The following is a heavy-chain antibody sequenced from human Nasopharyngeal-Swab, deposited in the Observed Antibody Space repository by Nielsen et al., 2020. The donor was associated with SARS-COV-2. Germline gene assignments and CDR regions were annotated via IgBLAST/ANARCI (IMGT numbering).Heavy chain of an antibody. CDR1: GASLTSGNYY. CDR3: AALGSSLNWFDP. D-gene: IGHD3-10*01. V-gene: IGHV4-31*03. Sequence: SETLSLTCSVSGASLTSGNYYWSWIRQHPGKGLEWIGYISYTGNTFYNPSLQRRVSISVEKSKDQFSLKLTSLTAADTAVYYCAALGSSLNWFDPWGQGSLVTVSS. J-gene: IGHJ5*02. CDR2: ISYTGNT.